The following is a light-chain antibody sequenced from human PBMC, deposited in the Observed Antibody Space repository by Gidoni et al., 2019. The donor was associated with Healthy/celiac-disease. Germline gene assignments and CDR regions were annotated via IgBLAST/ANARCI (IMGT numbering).Light chain of an antibody. CDR3: QQYNSYSPYT. CDR1: QSISSW. Sequence: DIQMTQSPSTLSASVGDRVTITCRASQSISSWLAWYQQKPGKAPKLLIYKASSLESGVPVRFSGSGSGTEFTLTISSLQPDDVASYFCQQYNSYSPYTFGEGTKLEIK. V-gene: IGKV1-5*03. J-gene: IGKJ2*01. CDR2: KAS.